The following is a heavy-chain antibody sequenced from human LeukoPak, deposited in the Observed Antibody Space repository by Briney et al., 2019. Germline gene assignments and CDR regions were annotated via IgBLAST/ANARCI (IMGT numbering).Heavy chain of an antibody. V-gene: IGHV3-13*01. D-gene: IGHD3-22*01. CDR3: ARGAYYYDSSGYSVYDAFDI. J-gene: IGHJ3*02. CDR1: GFTFSSYD. CDR2: IGTAGDT. Sequence: GGSLRLSCAASGFTFSSYDMHWVRQATGKGLEWVSAIGTAGDTYYPGSVKGRFTISRENAKNSLYLQMNSLRAGDTAVYYCARGAYYYDSSGYSVYDAFDIWGQGTMVTVSS.